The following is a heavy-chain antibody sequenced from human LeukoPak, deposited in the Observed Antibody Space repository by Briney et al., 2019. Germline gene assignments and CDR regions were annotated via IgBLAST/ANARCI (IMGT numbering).Heavy chain of an antibody. CDR1: GFSFSGYW. Sequence: GGSLRLSCAASGFSFSGYWMSWVRQPPGKGLEWVANIKEDGSEKYHVGSVKGRYTISRDNAKNSLYLQMNSLRAEDTAVYYCARDQRDYYYYYYYMDVWGKGTTVTVSS. J-gene: IGHJ6*03. CDR2: IKEDGSEK. CDR3: ARDQRDYYYYYYYMDV. D-gene: IGHD3-16*01. V-gene: IGHV3-7*01.